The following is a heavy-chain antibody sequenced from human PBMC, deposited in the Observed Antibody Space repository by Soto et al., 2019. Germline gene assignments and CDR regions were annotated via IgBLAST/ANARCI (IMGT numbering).Heavy chain of an antibody. CDR3: ARDGYYDSSGYPEGYIWFDP. CDR2: INAGNGNT. V-gene: IGHV1-3*01. Sequence: ASVKVSCKASGYTFTSYAMHWVRQAPGQRLEWMGWINAGNGNTKYSQKFQGRVTITRDTSASTAYMELSSLRSEDTAVYYCARDGYYDSSGYPEGYIWFDPWGQGTLVTVSS. D-gene: IGHD3-22*01. J-gene: IGHJ5*02. CDR1: GYTFTSYA.